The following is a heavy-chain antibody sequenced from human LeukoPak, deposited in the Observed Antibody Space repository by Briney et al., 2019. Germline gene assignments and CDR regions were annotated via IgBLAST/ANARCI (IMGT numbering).Heavy chain of an antibody. CDR1: SGSISTSNYY. CDR2: IFYSGST. D-gene: IGHD3-10*01. J-gene: IGHJ4*02. CDR3: ARDQMVRGVISIDYFDY. Sequence: SETLSLTCTVSSGSISTSNYYWGWVRQPPGKALEWIGNIFYSGSTYYSPSLKSRVTISLDTSRNQFSLKLNSVTAADTAVYYCARDQMVRGVISIDYFDYWGQGTLVTVSS. V-gene: IGHV4-39*07.